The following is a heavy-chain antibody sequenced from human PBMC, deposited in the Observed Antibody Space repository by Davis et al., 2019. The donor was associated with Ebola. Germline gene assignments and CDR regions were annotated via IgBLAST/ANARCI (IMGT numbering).Heavy chain of an antibody. CDR1: GVSVNSGNYY. CDR2: VYYTRST. CDR3: ARFNGYDFQAFDI. D-gene: IGHD5-12*01. J-gene: IGHJ3*02. V-gene: IGHV4-61*01. Sequence: PGGSLRLSCTVSGVSVNSGNYYWTWIRQPPGEGLEWIAYVYYTRSTNYNPSLKSRVTISLDTSKNQFSLRLSSVTAADTAVYYCARFNGYDFQAFDIWGQGTMVTVSS.